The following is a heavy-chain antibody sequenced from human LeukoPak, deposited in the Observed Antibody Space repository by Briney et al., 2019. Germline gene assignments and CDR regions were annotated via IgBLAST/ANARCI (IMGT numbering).Heavy chain of an antibody. Sequence: SQTLSLTCDISVDTVSSNSAAWNWIRQSPSRGLEWLRRTYYRSKWYYDYAVSVKSRITISPDTSKNQFPLQLNSVTADDTAVYSCARGFALDFRGQGTMVTVSS. CDR1: VDTVSSNSAA. CDR2: TYYRSKWYY. CDR3: ARGFALDF. V-gene: IGHV6-1*01. J-gene: IGHJ3*01.